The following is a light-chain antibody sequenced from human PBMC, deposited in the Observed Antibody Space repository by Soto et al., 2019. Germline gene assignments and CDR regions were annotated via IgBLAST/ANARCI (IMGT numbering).Light chain of an antibody. J-gene: IGLJ1*01. Sequence: QSVLTQPASVSLSPGQSITVSGTGTSSDVGGYNSVSLYQQHPGKPPKLIIYEVSNRPSGVSDRFSGSKSGNTASLAISGLQAEDEADYYCSSYTSTSSYVFATGTKV. CDR3: SSYTSTSSYV. CDR1: SSDVGGYNS. V-gene: IGLV2-14*03. CDR2: EVS.